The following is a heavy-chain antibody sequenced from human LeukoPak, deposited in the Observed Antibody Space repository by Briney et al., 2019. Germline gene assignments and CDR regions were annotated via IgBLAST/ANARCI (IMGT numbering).Heavy chain of an antibody. CDR1: GGSISSYY. V-gene: IGHV4-4*07. D-gene: IGHD6-13*01. CDR3: ARVGAAGNWFDP. CDR2: IYTSGST. Sequence: SETLSLTCTVSGGSISSYYWSWIRQPAGKGLKWIGRIYTSGSTNYNPSPKSRVTMSVDTSKNQFSLKLSSVTAADTAVYYCARVGAAGNWFDPWGQGTLVTVSS. J-gene: IGHJ5*02.